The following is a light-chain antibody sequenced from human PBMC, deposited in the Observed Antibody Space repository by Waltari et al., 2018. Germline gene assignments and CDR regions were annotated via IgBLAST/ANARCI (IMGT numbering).Light chain of an antibody. J-gene: IGLJ2*01. CDR1: SSDVGGYKY. V-gene: IGLV2-23*02. CDR3: CSYAGSSTFL. CDR2: DVS. Sequence: QSALTQPASVSGSPGQSITISCTGTSSDVGGYKYVSWYQQHPGKAPKLMIYDVSERPSGVSNRFSGSKSGNTASLTISGLQAEDEADYYCCSYAGSSTFLFGGGTKLTVL.